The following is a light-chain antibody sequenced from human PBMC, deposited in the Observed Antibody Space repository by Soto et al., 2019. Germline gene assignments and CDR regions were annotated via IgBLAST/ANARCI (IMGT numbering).Light chain of an antibody. Sequence: EIALTQSPATLSLSPGERATLSCRANRTVFNFLIWYQQKPGQAPRPLIYDASNRATDIPARFSGTGSGTDFRLTISSLEPEDFALYFCQQRAIWPYTFGPGTKLEIK. V-gene: IGKV3-11*01. CDR1: RTVFNF. J-gene: IGKJ2*01. CDR2: DAS. CDR3: QQRAIWPYT.